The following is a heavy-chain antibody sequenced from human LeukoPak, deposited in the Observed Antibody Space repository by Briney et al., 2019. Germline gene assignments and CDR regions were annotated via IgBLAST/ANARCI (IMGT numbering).Heavy chain of an antibody. CDR3: AKDHHRTTYYYYYMDV. D-gene: IGHD4-17*01. V-gene: IGHV3-30*02. Sequence: GGSLRLSCTASGFTFSSYGMHWVRQAPGKGLEWVAFIRYDGSNKYYADSVKGRFTISRDNSKNTLYLQMNSLRAEDTAVYYCAKDHHRTTYYYYYMDVWGKGTTVTVSS. CDR2: IRYDGSNK. J-gene: IGHJ6*03. CDR1: GFTFSSYG.